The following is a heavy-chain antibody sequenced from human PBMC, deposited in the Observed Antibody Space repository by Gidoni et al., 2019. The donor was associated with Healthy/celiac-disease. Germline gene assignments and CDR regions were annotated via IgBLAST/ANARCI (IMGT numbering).Heavy chain of an antibody. CDR3: TRRAYSGYDEYYFDY. CDR2: IRSKAYGGTT. J-gene: IGHJ4*02. D-gene: IGHD5-12*01. CDR1: GFTFGDYA. V-gene: IGHV3-49*04. Sequence: EVQLVESGGGLVQPGRSLRLSCTASGFTFGDYAMSWVRQAPGKGLEWVGFIRSKAYGGTTEYAASVKGRFTISRDDSKSIAYLQMNSLKTEDTAVYYCTRRAYSGYDEYYFDYWGQGTLVTVSS.